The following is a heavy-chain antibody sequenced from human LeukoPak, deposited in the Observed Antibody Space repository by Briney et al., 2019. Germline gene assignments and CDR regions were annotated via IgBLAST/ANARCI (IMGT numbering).Heavy chain of an antibody. CDR1: GSTFSSYA. CDR3: AVGYCSSTSCLTWFDY. J-gene: IGHJ4*02. Sequence: GASVKVSCKASGSTFSSYAISWVRQAPGQGLEWMGGIIPIFGTANYAQKFQGRVTITADESTSAAYMELSSLRSEDTAVYYCAVGYCSSTSCLTWFDYWGQGTLVTVSS. V-gene: IGHV1-69*13. D-gene: IGHD2-2*01. CDR2: IIPIFGTA.